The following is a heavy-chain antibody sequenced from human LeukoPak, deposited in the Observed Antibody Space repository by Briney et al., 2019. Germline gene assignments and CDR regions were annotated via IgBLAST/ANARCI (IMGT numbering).Heavy chain of an antibody. CDR3: ARVGHYYDSSGLDY. J-gene: IGHJ4*02. D-gene: IGHD3-22*01. Sequence: ASVKVSCKASGYTFTGYYIHWVRQAPGQGLEWMGRINPNSGGTSYAQKFQGRVTMTRDTSTSTVYMELSSLRSEDTAVYYCARVGHYYDSSGLDYWGQGTLVTVSS. CDR1: GYTFTGYY. V-gene: IGHV1-2*06. CDR2: INPNSGGT.